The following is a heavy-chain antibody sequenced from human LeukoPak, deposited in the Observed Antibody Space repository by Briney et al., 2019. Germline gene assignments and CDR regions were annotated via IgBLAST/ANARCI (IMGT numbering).Heavy chain of an antibody. D-gene: IGHD2-2*01. J-gene: IGHJ4*02. V-gene: IGHV3-7*03. CDR1: GFTFSTHW. Sequence: PGGSLRLSCAASGFTFSTHWMSWARQAPGKGLEWVANIKPDGSEKYYVDSVKGRFTISRDNAKNSLYLQMNSLRAEDTAVYYCARIPAVIDYFDYWGQGALVTVS. CDR2: IKPDGSEK. CDR3: ARIPAVIDYFDY.